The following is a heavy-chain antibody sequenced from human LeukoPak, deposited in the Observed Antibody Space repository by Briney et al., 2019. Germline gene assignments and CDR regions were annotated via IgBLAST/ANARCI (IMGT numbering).Heavy chain of an antibody. V-gene: IGHV4-59*11. Sequence: PSETLSLTCTVSGGSISSHYWSWIRQPPGKGLEWIGYIYYSGSTSYNPSLESRVTISVDTSKNQFSLKLSSVTAADTAVYYCARLTISGYFDYWGQGTLVTVSS. CDR3: ARLTISGYFDY. D-gene: IGHD3-9*01. CDR2: IYYSGST. J-gene: IGHJ4*02. CDR1: GGSISSHY.